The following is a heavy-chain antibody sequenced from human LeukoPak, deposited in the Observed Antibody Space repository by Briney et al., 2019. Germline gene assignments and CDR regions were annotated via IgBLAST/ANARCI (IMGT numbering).Heavy chain of an antibody. CDR1: GFTFKNYW. Sequence: GGSLRLSCAASGFTFKNYWMHWVRQAPGKGLVWVSRVDSDGSSTTYADSVKGRFTISRDNAKNTLYLQMNSLRAEDTAVYYCTTSLVDGYYFDYWGQGTLVTVSS. V-gene: IGHV3-74*01. CDR3: TTSLVDGYYFDY. D-gene: IGHD1-26*01. CDR2: VDSDGSST. J-gene: IGHJ4*02.